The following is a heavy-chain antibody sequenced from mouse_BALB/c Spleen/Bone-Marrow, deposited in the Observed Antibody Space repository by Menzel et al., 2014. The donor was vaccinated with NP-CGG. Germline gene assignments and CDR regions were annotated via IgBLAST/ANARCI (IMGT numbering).Heavy chain of an antibody. CDR3: AIYYYGSSYAMDY. CDR1: GNTFTDYN. CDR2: INPNNGGT. J-gene: IGHJ4*01. Sequence: VQLQQSGPELVKPGASVKLPCKASGNTFTDYNMDWVKQSHGKSLEWIGDINPNNGGTIYNQKFKGKATLTVDKSSSTAYVELRSLTSEDTAVYYCAIYYYGSSYAMDYWGQGTSVTVSS. V-gene: IGHV1-18*01. D-gene: IGHD1-1*01.